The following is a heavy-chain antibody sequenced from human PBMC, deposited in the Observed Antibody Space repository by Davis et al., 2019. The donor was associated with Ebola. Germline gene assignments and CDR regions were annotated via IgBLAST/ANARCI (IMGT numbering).Heavy chain of an antibody. J-gene: IGHJ4*02. CDR3: ARLDGYSGYDYED. CDR1: GGSISSSSYY. D-gene: IGHD5-12*01. CDR2: IYYSGST. Sequence: PSETLSLTCTVSGGSISSSSYYWGWIRQPPGKGLEWIGSIYYSGSTYYNPSLKSRVTISVDTSKNQFSLKLSSVTAADTAVYYCARLDGYSGYDYEDWGQGTLVTVSS. V-gene: IGHV4-39*01.